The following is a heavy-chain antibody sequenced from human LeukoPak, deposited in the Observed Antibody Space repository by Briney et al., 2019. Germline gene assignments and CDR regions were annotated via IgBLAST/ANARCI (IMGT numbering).Heavy chain of an antibody. CDR3: SFTGTRFDY. V-gene: IGHV4-34*01. CDR1: GGSFSGYY. CDR2: INHSGST. J-gene: IGHJ4*02. Sequence: SETLSLTCAVYGGSFSGYYWSWIRQPPGKGLEWIGEINHSGSTNYNPSLKSRVTISVDTSKNQFSLKLSPVTAADTAVYYCSFTGTRFDYWGQGTLVTVSP. D-gene: IGHD3-10*01.